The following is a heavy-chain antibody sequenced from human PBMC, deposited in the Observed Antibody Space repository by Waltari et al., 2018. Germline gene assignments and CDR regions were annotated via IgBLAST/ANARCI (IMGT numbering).Heavy chain of an antibody. Sequence: EFQLVGSGGGLVQPGGPLRLSCAASGFTFTEFWMSWVRQSPGKGLEWVANIKKDASDKYYVESVKGLFTISRDNANNLLFLQMNSLRVDDTALYYCSSMDFWGKGTTVIVSS. CDR3: SSMDF. CDR2: IKKDASDK. V-gene: IGHV3-7*01. CDR1: GFTFTEFW. J-gene: IGHJ6*03.